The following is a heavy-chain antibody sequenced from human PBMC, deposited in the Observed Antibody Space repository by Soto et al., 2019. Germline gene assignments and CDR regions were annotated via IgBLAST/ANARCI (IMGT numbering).Heavy chain of an antibody. CDR3: ARASRYSGYDLMGYYYYYMDV. CDR1: GGSISSYY. CDR2: IYYSGST. Sequence: SETLSLTCTVSGGSISSYYWSWIRQPPGKRLEWIGYIYYSGSTNYNPSLKSRVTISVDTSKNQFSLKLSSVTAADTAVYYCARASRYSGYDLMGYYYYYMDVWGKGTTVTVSS. D-gene: IGHD5-12*01. J-gene: IGHJ6*03. V-gene: IGHV4-59*01.